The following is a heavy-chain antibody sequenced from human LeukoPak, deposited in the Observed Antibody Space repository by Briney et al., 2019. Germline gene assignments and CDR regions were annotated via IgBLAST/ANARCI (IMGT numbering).Heavy chain of an antibody. CDR3: AREWELKGVDY. J-gene: IGHJ4*02. CDR1: GGSISRYY. Sequence: SETLSLTCTVSGGSISRYYWGWIRQPPGKGLEWIGSIYYSGSTYYNPSLKSRVTISVDTSKNQFSLKLSSVTAADTAVYYCAREWELKGVDYWGQGTLVTVSS. D-gene: IGHD1-26*01. V-gene: IGHV4-39*07. CDR2: IYYSGST.